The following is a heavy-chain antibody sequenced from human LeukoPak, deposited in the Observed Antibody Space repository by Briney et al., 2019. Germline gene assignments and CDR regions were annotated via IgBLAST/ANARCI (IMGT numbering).Heavy chain of an antibody. J-gene: IGHJ4*02. CDR2: INPNSGAT. Sequence: ASVQVSCRTSGYTFTGYYMHWIRQAPGQGLEWTGRINPNSGATNYAQKFQDRVTMTRDTSINTAYLDLTRLTSEDTAFYYCARDRLSYGDIDYWGQGTLVTVSS. V-gene: IGHV1-2*06. D-gene: IGHD4-17*01. CDR3: ARDRLSYGDIDY. CDR1: GYTFTGYY.